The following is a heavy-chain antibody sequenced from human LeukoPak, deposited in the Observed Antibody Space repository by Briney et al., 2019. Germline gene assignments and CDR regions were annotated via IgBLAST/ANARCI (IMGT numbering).Heavy chain of an antibody. J-gene: IGHJ6*03. CDR1: GGSISSGSYY. CDR3: RRTLYCSGGGGFQNSYSYREV. CDR2: IYTSGST. Sequence: PSQTLSLTCTVSGGSISSGSYYWGWIRQPAGKGLEWIGRIYTSGSTNYNPSLKGRVTISVDTSKNQFSLKLSSVTAADTAVYYWRRTLYCSGGGGFQNSYSYREVGGKGTTVTISS. D-gene: IGHD2-15*01. V-gene: IGHV4-61*02.